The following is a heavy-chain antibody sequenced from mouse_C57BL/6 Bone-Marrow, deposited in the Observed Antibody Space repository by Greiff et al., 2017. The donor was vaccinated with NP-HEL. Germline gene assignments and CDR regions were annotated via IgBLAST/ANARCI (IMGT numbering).Heavy chain of an antibody. Sequence: QVQLQQPGAELVKPGASVKLSCKASGYTFTSYWMHWVKQRPGQGLEWIGMIHPNSGSTNYNEKFKSKATLTVDKSSSTAYMQLSSLTSEDSAVYYCARPPHYYGSSPYYFDYWGQGTTLTVSS. CDR1: GYTFTSYW. CDR2: IHPNSGST. D-gene: IGHD1-1*01. CDR3: ARPPHYYGSSPYYFDY. V-gene: IGHV1-64*01. J-gene: IGHJ2*01.